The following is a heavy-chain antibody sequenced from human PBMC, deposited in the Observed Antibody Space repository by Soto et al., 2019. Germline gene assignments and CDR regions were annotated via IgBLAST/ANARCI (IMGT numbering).Heavy chain of an antibody. D-gene: IGHD3-10*01. CDR3: ARVATMVRGVTYWYFDL. CDR2: MNPNSGNT. CDR1: GYTFTSYD. Sequence: ASVKVSCKASGYTFTSYDINWVRQATGQGLEWMGWMNPNSGNTGYAQKFQGRVTMTRNTSISTAYMELSSLISEDTAVYYCARVATMVRGVTYWYFDLWGRGTLVTVSS. V-gene: IGHV1-8*01. J-gene: IGHJ2*01.